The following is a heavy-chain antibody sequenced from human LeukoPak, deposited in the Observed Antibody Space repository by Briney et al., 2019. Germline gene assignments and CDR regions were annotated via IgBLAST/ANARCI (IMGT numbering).Heavy chain of an antibody. Sequence: SETLSLTCTVSGGSIRSYYWSWIRQAPGKGLEWIGFISYSGYTSYSPSLKSRVAISVDTSKSQFSLRLSSMTAADTAIYYCARGRNDNGGMFFDSWAQGTLVTVS. D-gene: IGHD4-23*01. CDR3: ARGRNDNGGMFFDS. V-gene: IGHV4-59*01. J-gene: IGHJ4*02. CDR1: GGSIRSYY. CDR2: ISYSGYT.